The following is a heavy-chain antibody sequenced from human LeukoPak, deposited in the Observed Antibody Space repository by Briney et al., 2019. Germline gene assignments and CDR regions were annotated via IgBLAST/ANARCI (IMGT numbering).Heavy chain of an antibody. D-gene: IGHD5-12*01. CDR1: GFTFSTYW. CDR2: INQGGSDK. Sequence: GGSLRLSCAASGFTFSTYWMSWVRQAPRKGPEWVANINQGGSDKYYVDSVKGRFTVSRDNAKNSLYLQMNSLRAEDTAVYYCARRKFYSTYDPFDYWGQGTLVTVSS. CDR3: ARRKFYSTYDPFDY. J-gene: IGHJ4*02. V-gene: IGHV3-7*01.